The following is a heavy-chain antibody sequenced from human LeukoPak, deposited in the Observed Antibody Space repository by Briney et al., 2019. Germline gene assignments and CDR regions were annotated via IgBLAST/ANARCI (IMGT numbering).Heavy chain of an antibody. CDR1: GFVFSDYY. D-gene: IGHD2-2*01. Sequence: GGSLRLSCAASGFVFSDYYMHWVRQAPGKGLVWVSHINGDGSNVNYADSVKGRFTISRDNAKNTLYLQMNSLRVEDTALYYCGRGKSPAAVDDWGQGTLVTVPS. J-gene: IGHJ4*02. CDR2: INGDGSNV. V-gene: IGHV3-74*01. CDR3: GRGKSPAAVDD.